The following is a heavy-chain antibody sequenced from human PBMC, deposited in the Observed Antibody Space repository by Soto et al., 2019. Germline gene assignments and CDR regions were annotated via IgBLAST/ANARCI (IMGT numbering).Heavy chain of an antibody. Sequence: SETLSLTCTVSGGSISSGDYYWSWIRQHPGKGLEWIGYIYYSGSTYYNPSLKSRVTISVDTSKNQFSLKLSSVTAADTAVYYCARVFSDSSSFFDPWGQATLVTVSS. V-gene: IGHV4-31*03. CDR1: GGSISSGDYY. D-gene: IGHD6-13*01. J-gene: IGHJ5*02. CDR2: IYYSGST. CDR3: ARVFSDSSSFFDP.